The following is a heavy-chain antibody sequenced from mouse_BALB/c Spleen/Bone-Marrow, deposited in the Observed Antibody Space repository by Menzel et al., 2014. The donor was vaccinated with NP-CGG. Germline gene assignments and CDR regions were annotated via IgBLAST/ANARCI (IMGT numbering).Heavy chain of an antibody. V-gene: IGHV4-1*02. CDR3: AKNYYYGYVAY. Sequence: EVKLVESGGGLVQPGGSLKLSCAASGFDFSRYWMTWVRQAPGKGPEWIGEINPASSTINYTPSLKDKFIISGDNAKNTLYLQMSKVRPEDTALYYCAKNYYYGYVAYWGQGTLVTVSA. CDR1: GFDFSRYW. CDR2: INPASSTI. D-gene: IGHD1-2*01. J-gene: IGHJ3*01.